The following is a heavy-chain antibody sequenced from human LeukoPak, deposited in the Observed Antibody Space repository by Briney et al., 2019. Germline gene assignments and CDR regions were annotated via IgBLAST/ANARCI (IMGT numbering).Heavy chain of an antibody. CDR1: GFTFSSYG. CDR2: IRYDGSNK. D-gene: IGHD2-15*01. J-gene: IGHJ6*03. Sequence: GGSLRLSCAASGFTFSSYGMHWVRQAPGKGLEWVAFIRYDGSNKYYADSVKGRFTISRDNSKNTLYLQMKSLRAEDTAVYYCAKNGDRGAYCTGGTCYPYFYYYMDVWGKGTTVTI. V-gene: IGHV3-30*02. CDR3: AKNGDRGAYCTGGTCYPYFYYYMDV.